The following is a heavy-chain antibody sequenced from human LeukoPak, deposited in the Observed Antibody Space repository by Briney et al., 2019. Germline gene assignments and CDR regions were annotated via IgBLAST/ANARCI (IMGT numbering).Heavy chain of an antibody. CDR2: ISGSGGST. CDR3: AKVYYVFWSGYLDY. CDR1: GFTFSSYA. J-gene: IGHJ4*02. Sequence: GGSLRLSCAASGFTFSSYAMSWVRQAPGKGLEWVSAISGSGGSTYYADSVKGRFTISRDNSKNTLYLQMNSLRAEDTAVYYCAKVYYVFWSGYLDYWGQGTLVTVSS. D-gene: IGHD3-3*01. V-gene: IGHV3-23*01.